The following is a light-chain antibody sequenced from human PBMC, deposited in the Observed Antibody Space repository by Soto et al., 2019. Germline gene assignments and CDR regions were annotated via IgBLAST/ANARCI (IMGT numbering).Light chain of an antibody. CDR1: QSISSY. V-gene: IGKV1-9*01. Sequence: IQFTQSPSSLSASIGDRVTITCRASQSISSYLAWYQQKPGKAPKLLIYAASTLQSGVPSRFSGGGSGTDFTLTISSLQPEDFATYYCQQFNSPLTFRWGTKEDSK. J-gene: IGKJ4*01. CDR2: AAS. CDR3: QQFNSPLT.